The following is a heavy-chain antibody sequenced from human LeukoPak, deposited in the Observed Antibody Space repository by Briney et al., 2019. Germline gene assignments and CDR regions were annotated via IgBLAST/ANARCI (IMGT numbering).Heavy chain of an antibody. D-gene: IGHD5-18*01. V-gene: IGHV1-24*01. CDR2: IDREDGET. Sequence: ASVTVSCKVSGYTLSEISMYWVRQAPGKGREGMGGIDREDGETIYAQKFQGRVTMTEDTSTDTAYMEVSRLTSEDTAFYYCATVGYSYGAFDYWGQGTLVTVSS. CDR1: GYTLSEIS. J-gene: IGHJ4*02. CDR3: ATVGYSYGAFDY.